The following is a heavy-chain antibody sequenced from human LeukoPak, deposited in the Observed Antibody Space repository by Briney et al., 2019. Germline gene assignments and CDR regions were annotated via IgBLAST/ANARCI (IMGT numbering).Heavy chain of an antibody. CDR1: GGTFSSYA. D-gene: IGHD2-15*01. Sequence: ASVKVSCKASGGTFSSYAISWVRQAPGQGLEWMGGIIPIFGTANYAQKFQGRVTITTDESTSTAYMELSSLRSEDTAVYYYASPTDCSGGSCYFNYWGQGTLVTVSS. V-gene: IGHV1-69*05. CDR2: IIPIFGTA. J-gene: IGHJ4*02. CDR3: ASPTDCSGGSCYFNY.